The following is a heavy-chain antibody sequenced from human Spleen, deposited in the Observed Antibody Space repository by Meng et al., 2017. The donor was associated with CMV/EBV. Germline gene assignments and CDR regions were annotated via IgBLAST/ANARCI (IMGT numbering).Heavy chain of an antibody. D-gene: IGHD5-18*01. V-gene: IGHV1-2*02. Sequence: ASVKVSCKASGYTFTGYYIHWVRQAPGQGLEWMGWINPNTGVTKYAQKFQGRGIMTRDTSISTAYMELSRLRSDDTAVYYCAREGIQLWFRSLDYWGQGTLVTVSS. CDR1: GYTFTGYY. CDR3: AREGIQLWFRSLDY. CDR2: INPNTGVT. J-gene: IGHJ4*02.